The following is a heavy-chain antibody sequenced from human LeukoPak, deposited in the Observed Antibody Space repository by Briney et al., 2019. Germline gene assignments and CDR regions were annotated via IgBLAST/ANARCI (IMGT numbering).Heavy chain of an antibody. J-gene: IGHJ6*02. CDR2: IYSGGST. CDR3: TRAESGYSYGYIYYYGMDV. D-gene: IGHD5-18*01. V-gene: IGHV3-53*01. CDR1: GFTVSSNY. Sequence: GGSLRLSCAASGFTVSSNYMSWVRQAPGKGLEWVSVIYSGGSTYYADSVKGRFTISRDNSKNTLYLQMNSLRAEDTAVYYCTRAESGYSYGYIYYYGMDVWGQGTTVTVSS.